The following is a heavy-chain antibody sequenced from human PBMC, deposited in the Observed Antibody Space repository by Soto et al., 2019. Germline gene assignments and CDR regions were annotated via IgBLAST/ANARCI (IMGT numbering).Heavy chain of an antibody. Sequence: GGSLRLSCAASGFTFRSFAMNWVRQAPGKGLEWVSGISGSGDVSYYTDSVKGRFTISRDNSKNTLYLQMNSLRAEDTAVYYCAKLRGGGLISSWSGVSAFDIWGQGTMVTVSS. J-gene: IGHJ3*02. CDR3: AKLRGGGLISSWSGVSAFDI. V-gene: IGHV3-23*01. CDR2: ISGSGDVS. CDR1: GFTFRSFA. D-gene: IGHD6-13*01.